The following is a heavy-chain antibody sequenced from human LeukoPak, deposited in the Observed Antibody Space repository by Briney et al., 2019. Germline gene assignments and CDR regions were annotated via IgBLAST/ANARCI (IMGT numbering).Heavy chain of an antibody. V-gene: IGHV3-53*01. CDR1: GFTVSSNY. CDR2: IYSGGST. CDR3: AKDKEQWLVGGNFDY. J-gene: IGHJ4*02. D-gene: IGHD6-19*01. Sequence: GGSLRLSCAASGFTVSSNYMSWVRQAPGKGLEWVSVIYSGGSTYYADSVKGRFTISRNNSKNTLYLQVNSLRAEDTAVYYCAKDKEQWLVGGNFDYWGQGTLVTVSS.